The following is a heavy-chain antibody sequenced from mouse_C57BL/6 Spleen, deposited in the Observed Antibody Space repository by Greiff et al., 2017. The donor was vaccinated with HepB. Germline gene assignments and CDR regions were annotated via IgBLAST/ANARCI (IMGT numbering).Heavy chain of an antibody. J-gene: IGHJ4*01. Sequence: VKLVESGAELARPGASVKLSCKASGYTFTSYGISWVKQRTGQGLEWIGEIYPRSGNTYYNEKFKGKATLTADKSSSTAYMELRSLTSEDSAVYFCARGATGDFYAMDYWGQGTSVTVSS. D-gene: IGHD3-1*01. V-gene: IGHV1-81*01. CDR3: ARGATGDFYAMDY. CDR1: GYTFTSYG. CDR2: IYPRSGNT.